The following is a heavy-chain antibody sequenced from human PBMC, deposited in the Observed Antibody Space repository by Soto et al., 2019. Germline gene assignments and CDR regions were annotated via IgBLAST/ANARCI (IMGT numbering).Heavy chain of an antibody. Sequence: QVQLVESGGGVVQPGRSLRLSCAASGFTFSSYGMHWVRQAPGKGLEWVAVISYDGSNKYYADSVKGRFTISRDNSKNTLYLQMNSLRAEDTAVYYCAKLGDGFGGVQLWSPYYYYGMDVWGQGTTVTVSS. J-gene: IGHJ6*02. D-gene: IGHD5-18*01. V-gene: IGHV3-30*18. CDR3: AKLGDGFGGVQLWSPYYYYGMDV. CDR1: GFTFSSYG. CDR2: ISYDGSNK.